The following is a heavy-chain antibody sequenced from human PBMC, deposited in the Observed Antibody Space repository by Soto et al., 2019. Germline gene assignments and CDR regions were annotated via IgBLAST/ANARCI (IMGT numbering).Heavy chain of an antibody. Sequence: PSETLSLTCTFSGTSISSYYWSLLRQPPGKGLEWIGYIHYSGSTKYNPSLKSRVTISVDTSKNQFSLKLSSVTAADTAVYYCARDRGGVASNWFDPWGQGTLVTVPQ. CDR2: IHYSGST. D-gene: IGHD3-10*01. CDR1: GTSISSYY. V-gene: IGHV4-59*01. J-gene: IGHJ5*02. CDR3: ARDRGGVASNWFDP.